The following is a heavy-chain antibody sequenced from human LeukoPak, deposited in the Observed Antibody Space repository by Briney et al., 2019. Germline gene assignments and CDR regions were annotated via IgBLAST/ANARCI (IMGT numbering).Heavy chain of an antibody. D-gene: IGHD3-10*01. CDR2: IAGGDEST. CDR1: GFIFNTNG. Sequence: PGGSLRLSCAISGFIFNTNGMNWVRQSPGKGLEWLATIAGGDESTYYADSVKGRFTISRDNSKGILFLQMNSLTAEDTAVYFWAKGWFGETLHGPHDYWGQGPLVTVSS. V-gene: IGHV3-23*01. J-gene: IGHJ4*02. CDR3: AKGWFGETLHGPHDY.